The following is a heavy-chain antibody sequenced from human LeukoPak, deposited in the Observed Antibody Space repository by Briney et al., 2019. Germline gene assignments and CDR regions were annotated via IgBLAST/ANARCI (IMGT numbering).Heavy chain of an antibody. Sequence: PSETLSLTCAVSGYYIRSGYLWGGIRQPQRKGLEWLGSIYYSATTYYNPSLKSLVTLSVDTSKNHFSLKLSSVTAADTAFYYCSSANFSPFFDFWRGYNGFSKWFDPWGQGTLVTVSS. V-gene: IGHV4-38-2*01. CDR3: SSANFSPFFDFWRGYNGFSKWFDP. J-gene: IGHJ5*02. CDR1: GYYIRSGYL. CDR2: IYYSATT. D-gene: IGHD3-3*01.